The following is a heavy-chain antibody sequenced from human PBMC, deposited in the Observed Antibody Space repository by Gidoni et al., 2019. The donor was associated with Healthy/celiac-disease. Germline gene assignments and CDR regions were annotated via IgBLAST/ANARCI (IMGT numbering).Heavy chain of an antibody. V-gene: IGHV6-1*01. CDR1: GDSVSSNSAA. D-gene: IGHD3-9*01. J-gene: IGHJ6*02. CDR2: TYYRSKWYN. CDR3: ARDRRYFDWSRVFPEAQELLDYGMDV. Sequence: QVQLQQSGPGLVKPSQTLSLTCAISGDSVSSNSAAWNWIRQSPSRGLEWLGRTYYRSKWYNDYAVSVKSRITINPDTSKNQFSLQLNSVTPEDTAVYYCARDRRYFDWSRVFPEAQELLDYGMDVWGQGTTVTVSS.